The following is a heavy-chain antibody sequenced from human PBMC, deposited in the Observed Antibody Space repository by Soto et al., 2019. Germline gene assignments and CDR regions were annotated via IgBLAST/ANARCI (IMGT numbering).Heavy chain of an antibody. J-gene: IGHJ4*02. V-gene: IGHV1-46*03. D-gene: IGHD6-19*01. CDR2: INPSSGST. CDR3: ARGEVHSSGWNFDF. Sequence: QVQLVQSGAEVREPGASVKVSCKASGYTFTSDHLHWVRQTPGLGLEWMGRINPSSGSTNYPQKFQGRVTMTRDTSTATAYMELSSLRSEDSAVYFCARGEVHSSGWNFDFWGQGTLVTVSS. CDR1: GYTFTSDH.